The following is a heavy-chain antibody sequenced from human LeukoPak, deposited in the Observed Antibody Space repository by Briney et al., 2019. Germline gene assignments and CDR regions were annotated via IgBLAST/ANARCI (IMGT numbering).Heavy chain of an antibody. D-gene: IGHD6-19*01. CDR3: AKDSRGWQWVAEFDY. Sequence: GGSLRLSCAASGFTFSSYWMSWVRQAPGKGLEWVANIKQDGSQKYYVDSVKGRFSISRDNAKNSLYLQMTSLRAEDTAVYYCAKDSRGWQWVAEFDYWGQGTLVTVSS. CDR1: GFTFSSYW. J-gene: IGHJ4*02. V-gene: IGHV3-7*03. CDR2: IKQDGSQK.